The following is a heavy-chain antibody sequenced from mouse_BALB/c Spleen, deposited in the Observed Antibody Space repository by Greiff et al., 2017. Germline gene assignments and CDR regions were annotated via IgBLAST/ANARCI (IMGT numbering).Heavy chain of an antibody. CDR1: GYSFTGYY. V-gene: IGHV1S34*01. D-gene: IGHD1-1*01. Sequence: LVKTGASVKISCKASGYSFTGYYMHWVKQSHGKSLEWIGYISCYNGATSYNQKFKGKATFTVDTSSSTAYMQFNSLTSEDSAVYYCARGGYGSSYAMDYWGQGTSVTVAS. J-gene: IGHJ4*01. CDR3: ARGGYGSSYAMDY. CDR2: ISCYNGAT.